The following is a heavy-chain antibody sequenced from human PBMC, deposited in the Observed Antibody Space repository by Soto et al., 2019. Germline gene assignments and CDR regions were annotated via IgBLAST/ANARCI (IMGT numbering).Heavy chain of an antibody. J-gene: IGHJ4*02. CDR3: ARVPDCSSSGCYSYFDI. Sequence: EVQLVESGGGLVQPGGSLRLSCAASGFTLSDYYMHWARQAPGKGLVWVSRISNDRSNTDYADSVKGRFTISRDNAKNTMHLQMNSLRAEDTAVYYCARVPDCSSSGCYSYFDIWGQGTLVTVSS. CDR2: ISNDRSNT. D-gene: IGHD2-2*01. CDR1: GFTLSDYY. V-gene: IGHV3-74*01.